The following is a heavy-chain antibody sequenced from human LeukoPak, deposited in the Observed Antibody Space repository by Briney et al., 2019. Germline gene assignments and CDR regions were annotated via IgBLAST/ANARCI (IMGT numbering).Heavy chain of an antibody. D-gene: IGHD1-26*01. V-gene: IGHV4-59*01. J-gene: IGHJ6*02. CDR2: IYYSGRT. CDR1: GDSINSYY. Sequence: SETLSLTCTVSGDSINSYYWNWIRQPPGKGLEWIGYIYYSGRTNYNPSLKSRVTISVDTSKNQFSLKLSSVTAADTAAYYCARTFSESYYYYGMDVWGQGTTVTVSS. CDR3: ARTFSESYYYYGMDV.